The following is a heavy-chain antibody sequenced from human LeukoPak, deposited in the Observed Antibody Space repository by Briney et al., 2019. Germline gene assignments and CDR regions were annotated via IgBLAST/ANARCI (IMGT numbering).Heavy chain of an antibody. Sequence: SVKVSCKASGGTFRTYSVTWVRQAPGQGLEWMGGIIPIFGTPNYAQKFQGRVKVTTDDATGAAYMELSSLMSEDTAIYYCARVDRYHFYLDVWGKGTPVTVSS. CDR3: ARVDRYHFYLDV. CDR1: GGTFRTYS. V-gene: IGHV1-69*05. J-gene: IGHJ6*03. CDR2: IIPIFGTP.